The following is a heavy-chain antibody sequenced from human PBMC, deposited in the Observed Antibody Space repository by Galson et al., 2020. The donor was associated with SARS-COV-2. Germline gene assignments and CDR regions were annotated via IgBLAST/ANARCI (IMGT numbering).Heavy chain of an antibody. CDR3: ARSVSPGLIGMGDWFDP. CDR1: GGSIAGGDYH. J-gene: IGHJ5*02. CDR2: IYYNGNT. Sequence: SETLSLTCSVSGGSIAGGDYHWNWIRQPPGKGLEWIGYIYYNGNTYYTPSLKSRVAISKDTSKNQFSLKLTSVTAADTAVYYCARSVSPGLIGMGDWFDPWGQGTLVTVSS. V-gene: IGHV4-30-4*01. D-gene: IGHD2-8*01.